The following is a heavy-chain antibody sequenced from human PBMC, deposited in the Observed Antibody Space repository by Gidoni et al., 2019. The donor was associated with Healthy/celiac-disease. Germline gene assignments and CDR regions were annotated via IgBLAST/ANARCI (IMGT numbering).Heavy chain of an antibody. V-gene: IGHV3-30*04. CDR3: ARTRIQLWLPPVNY. CDR1: GFTFSSYA. Sequence: QVQLVESGGGVVQPGRSLRLSCAASGFTFSSYAMHWVRQAPGQGLAWVAVISYDGSNKYYADSVKGRFTISRDNSKNTLYLQMNSLRAEDTAVYYCARTRIQLWLPPVNYWGQGTLVTVSS. D-gene: IGHD5-18*01. CDR2: ISYDGSNK. J-gene: IGHJ4*02.